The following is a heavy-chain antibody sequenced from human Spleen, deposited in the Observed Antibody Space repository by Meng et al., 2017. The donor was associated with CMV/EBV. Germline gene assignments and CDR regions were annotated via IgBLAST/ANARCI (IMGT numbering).Heavy chain of an antibody. J-gene: IGHJ4*02. CDR1: GFSFNNYV. CDR2: IYVGGFTT. V-gene: IGHV3-23*03. D-gene: IGHD4-17*01. Sequence: SGFSFNNYVMNWVRQAPGKGLEWISVIYVGGFTTYYADSVKGRFTIFRDDSKNTLFLQMNRLRAEDTAVYYCARTTDYGDFEVFDYWGQGTLVTVSS. CDR3: ARTTDYGDFEVFDY.